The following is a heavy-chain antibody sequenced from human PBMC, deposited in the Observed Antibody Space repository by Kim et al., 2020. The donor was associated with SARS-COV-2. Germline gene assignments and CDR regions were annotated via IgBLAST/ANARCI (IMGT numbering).Heavy chain of an antibody. CDR2: IYSGGST. V-gene: IGHV3-66*01. J-gene: IGHJ3*02. Sequence: GGSLRLSCAASGFTVSSNYMSWVRQAPGKGLEWVSVIYSGGSTYYADSVKGRFTISRGNSKNTLYLQMNSLRAEDTAVYYCARDYSYCGGDCYSVAFDIWGQGTMVTVSS. CDR3: ARDYSYCGGDCYSVAFDI. CDR1: GFTVSSNY. D-gene: IGHD2-21*02.